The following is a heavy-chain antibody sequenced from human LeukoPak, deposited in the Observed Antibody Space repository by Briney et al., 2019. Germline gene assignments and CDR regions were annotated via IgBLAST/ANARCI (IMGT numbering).Heavy chain of an antibody. CDR1: RFTFSSYW. CDR3: ARDPYYYDSSGYSP. Sequence: GGSLRLSCAASRFTFSSYWMSWVRQAPGKGLEWVANIKQDGSEKYYVDSVKGRFTISRDNAKNSLYLQMNSLRAEDTAVYYCARDPYYYDSSGYSPWGQGTLVTVSS. J-gene: IGHJ4*02. V-gene: IGHV3-7*03. CDR2: IKQDGSEK. D-gene: IGHD3-22*01.